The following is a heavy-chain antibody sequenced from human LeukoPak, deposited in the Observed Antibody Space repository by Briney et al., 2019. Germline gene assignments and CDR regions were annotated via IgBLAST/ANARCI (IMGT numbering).Heavy chain of an antibody. J-gene: IGHJ6*03. V-gene: IGHV3-30*04. D-gene: IGHD3-3*02. CDR2: ISSVGNNE. CDR1: GFTLSTYP. CDR3: ATGALPLGFLGLIRPGNYFSNYMGV. Sequence: RGGTLSLSRDVSGFTLSTYPMPGARHARAKGREWLTLISSVGNNEDSTDRVKGGFTNSRDNSKNTLYLQMTTLTTEDTAIYCCATGALPLGFLGLIRPGNYFSNYMGVWGKGTMVVVSS.